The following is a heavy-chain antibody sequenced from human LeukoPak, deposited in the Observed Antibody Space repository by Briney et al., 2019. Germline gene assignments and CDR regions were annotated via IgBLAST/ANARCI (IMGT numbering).Heavy chain of an antibody. Sequence: EESLKISFKGSGYGFTSYWIGRGRPMPGKGGEWMGIIYPGESDTRYSPSFQGQVTISADKSISTAYLQWSSLKASDTAMYYCAIRRPDTSGDWVWFDPWGQGTLVTVSS. V-gene: IGHV5-51*01. CDR1: GYGFTSYW. CDR3: AIRRPDTSGDWVWFDP. D-gene: IGHD2-21*01. CDR2: IYPGESDT. J-gene: IGHJ5*02.